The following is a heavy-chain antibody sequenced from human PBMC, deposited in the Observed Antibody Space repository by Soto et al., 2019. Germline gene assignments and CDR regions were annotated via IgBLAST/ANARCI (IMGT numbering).Heavy chain of an antibody. CDR1: GGTFSSYA. CDR2: IIPIFGTA. V-gene: IGHV1-69*12. J-gene: IGHJ6*02. Sequence: QVQLVQSGAEVKKPGSSVKVSCKAFGGTFSSYAISWVRQAPGQGLEWMGGIIPIFGTANYAQKFQGRVTIXXDXSXXTAYMELSSLRSEDTAVYYCARVPRQPVYYYGMDVWGQGTTVTVSS. CDR3: ARVPRQPVYYYGMDV.